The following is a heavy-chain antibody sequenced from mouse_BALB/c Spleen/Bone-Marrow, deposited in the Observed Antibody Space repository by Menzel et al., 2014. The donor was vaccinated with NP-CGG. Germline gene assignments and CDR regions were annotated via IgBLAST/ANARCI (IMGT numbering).Heavy chain of an antibody. J-gene: IGHJ4*01. D-gene: IGHD2-14*01. Sequence: LQQSGSELVRPGASVKLSCKASGYTFTSYWMHWVKQRPGQGLEWIGNIYPGSGSTNYDEKFKSKATLTVDTSSSTAYMQLSSLTSEDSAVYYCTRPTIGTTHYAMDYWGQGTSVTVSS. V-gene: IGHV1S22*01. CDR1: GYTFTSYW. CDR3: TRPTIGTTHYAMDY. CDR2: IYPGSGST.